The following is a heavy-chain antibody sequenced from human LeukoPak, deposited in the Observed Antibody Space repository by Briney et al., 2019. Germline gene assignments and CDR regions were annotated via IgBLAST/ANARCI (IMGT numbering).Heavy chain of an antibody. J-gene: IGHJ3*02. Sequence: SETLSLTCTVSGGSISSYYWSWIQQPAGKGLEWIGRIYSSGSTNYNPSLKSRVTMSVDTSKNQFSLRLSSVTAADTAVYYCARGIYYYGSGDAFDIWGQGTMVTVSP. CDR2: IYSSGST. CDR3: ARGIYYYGSGDAFDI. D-gene: IGHD3-10*01. V-gene: IGHV4-4*07. CDR1: GGSISSYY.